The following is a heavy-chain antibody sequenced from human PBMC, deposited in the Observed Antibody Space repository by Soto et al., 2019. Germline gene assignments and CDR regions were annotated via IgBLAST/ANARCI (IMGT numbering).Heavy chain of an antibody. V-gene: IGHV3-30*18. Sequence: GGSLRLSCAASGFTFSSYGMHWVRQAPGKGLEWVAVISYDGSNKYYADSVKGRFTISRDNSKNTLYLQMNSLRAEDTAVYYYAKPGSGYYVYWGHGLLVTVPS. CDR1: GFTFSSYG. CDR2: ISYDGSNK. CDR3: AKPGSGYYVY. J-gene: IGHJ4*01. D-gene: IGHD3-3*01.